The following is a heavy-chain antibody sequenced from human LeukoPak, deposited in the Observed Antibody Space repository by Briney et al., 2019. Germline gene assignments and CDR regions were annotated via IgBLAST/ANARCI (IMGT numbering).Heavy chain of an antibody. V-gene: IGHV4-34*01. CDR2: INHSGST. CDR3: ARMPHYYGMDV. CDR1: GGSFSGYY. D-gene: IGHD2-2*01. J-gene: IGHJ6*02. Sequence: SETLSLTCAVYGGSFSGYYWSWIRQPPGKGLEWIGEINHSGSTNYNPSLESRVTISVDTSKNQFSLKLSSVTAADTAVYYCARMPHYYGMDVWGQGTTVTVSS.